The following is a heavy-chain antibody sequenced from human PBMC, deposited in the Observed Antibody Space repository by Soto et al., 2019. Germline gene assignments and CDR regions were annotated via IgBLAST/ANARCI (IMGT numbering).Heavy chain of an antibody. V-gene: IGHV3-7*03. D-gene: IGHD2-15*01. CDR1: GLSFSNYW. CDR3: ANDGGSDAYYFDY. CDR2: IKPDGSED. Sequence: PGGSLRLSCATSGLSFSNYWMTWVHQAPGKGLEWVANIKPDGSEDFYVDSVKGRFTISRDNAKNSLYLQMNRLRAEDTAVYFCANDGGSDAYYFDYWGQGALVTVSS. J-gene: IGHJ4*02.